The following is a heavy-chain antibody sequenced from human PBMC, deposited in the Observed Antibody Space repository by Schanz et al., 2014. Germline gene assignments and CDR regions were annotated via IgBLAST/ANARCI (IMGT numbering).Heavy chain of an antibody. Sequence: QVQLVESGGGVVQPGKSLRLSCAASGFTFSSYSMHWVRQAPGKGLEWVAAITTAGTKMYYADSVRGRFTVSRDNSKNTLYLQMNSLRPEDTAVYYCAKYRGYYRVSGSYRELEYWGQGTLVTVSS. V-gene: IGHV3-30-3*02. D-gene: IGHD3-10*01. CDR2: ITTAGTKM. J-gene: IGHJ4*02. CDR1: GFTFSSYS. CDR3: AKYRGYYRVSGSYRELEY.